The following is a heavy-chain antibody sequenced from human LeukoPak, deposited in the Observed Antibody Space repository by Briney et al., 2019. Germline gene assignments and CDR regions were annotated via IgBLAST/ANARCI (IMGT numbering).Heavy chain of an antibody. D-gene: IGHD3-10*01. J-gene: IGHJ5*02. CDR2: IYYSGST. CDR3: ARGIMVRGVIEYNWFDP. Sequence: SETLSLTCTVSGGSISSGGYYWSWIRQHPGKGLEWIGYIYYSGSTYYNPSLMSRVTISVDTSKNQFSLKLSSVTAADTAVYYCARGIMVRGVIEYNWFDPWGQGTLVTVSS. CDR1: GGSISSGGYY. V-gene: IGHV4-31*03.